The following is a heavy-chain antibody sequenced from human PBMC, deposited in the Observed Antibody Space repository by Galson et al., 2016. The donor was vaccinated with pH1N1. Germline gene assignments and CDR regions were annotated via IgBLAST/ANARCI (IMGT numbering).Heavy chain of an antibody. D-gene: IGHD3-10*01. V-gene: IGHV3-48*03. CDR1: GFTFSSWH. CDR3: ARERWDGEGLGFFQGMDV. J-gene: IGHJ6*02. Sequence: SLRLSCAASGFTFSSWHMDWVRQAPGEGLEWISFITYTSAIIYYVDSVKGRFTISRDNAKNSVYLQMNSLRVEDTAVYYCARERWDGEGLGFFQGMDVWGQGTTVTVSS. CDR2: ITYTSAII.